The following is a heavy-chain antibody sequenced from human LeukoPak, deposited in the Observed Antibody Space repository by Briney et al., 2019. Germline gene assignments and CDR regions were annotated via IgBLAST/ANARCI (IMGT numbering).Heavy chain of an antibody. D-gene: IGHD6-13*01. Sequence: ASVKVSCKASGYTFTSYDINWVRQATGQGLEWMGWMNPNSGNTGYAQKFQGRVTMTRDTSTSTAYMELSSLRSEDTAVYYCARDNPAAAGTLDYWGQGTLVTVSS. CDR2: MNPNSGNT. J-gene: IGHJ4*02. CDR1: GYTFTSYD. CDR3: ARDNPAAAGTLDY. V-gene: IGHV1-8*01.